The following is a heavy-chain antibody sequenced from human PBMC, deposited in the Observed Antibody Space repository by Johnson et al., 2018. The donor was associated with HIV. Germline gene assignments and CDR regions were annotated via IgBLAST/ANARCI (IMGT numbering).Heavy chain of an antibody. CDR3: ARAEGLTGRNAFDI. Sequence: VRLVESGGGLVQPGGSLRLSCAASGFTFSSYWMSWVRQAPGQGLEWVANIKQDGSENYYVDSVKGRFTISRDNAKNSLYLQMNSLRAEDTAVYYCARAEGLTGRNAFDIWGQGTMVTVSS. CDR1: GFTFSSYW. J-gene: IGHJ3*02. D-gene: IGHD1-20*01. CDR2: IKQDGSEN. V-gene: IGHV3-7*01.